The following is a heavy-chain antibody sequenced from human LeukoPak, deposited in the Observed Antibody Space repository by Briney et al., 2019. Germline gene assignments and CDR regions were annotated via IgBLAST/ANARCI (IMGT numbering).Heavy chain of an antibody. D-gene: IGHD5-18*01. CDR2: IFYSGST. CDR3: ARVPHSLFDC. Sequence: SETLSLTCAVSGGSISGYYWSWIRQPPGKGLEWIGHIFYSGSTNYNPSLKSRVTISVDTSKNQFSLKLSSVTAADTAVYYCARVPHSLFDCWGQGTLVTVSS. J-gene: IGHJ4*02. CDR1: GGSISGYY. V-gene: IGHV4-59*01.